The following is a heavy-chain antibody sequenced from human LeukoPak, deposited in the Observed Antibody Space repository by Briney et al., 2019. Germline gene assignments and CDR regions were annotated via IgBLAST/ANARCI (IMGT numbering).Heavy chain of an antibody. CDR3: ARDRGRRGITMRSDAFDI. Sequence: GGSLRLSCAASGFAFSRCWMRWVGRAPGKGREWVAHIKEDGTEKHYVDSVKGRFTISRDNAKNSLYLQMNSLRAEDTAVYYCARDRGRRGITMRSDAFDIWGQGTMVTVSS. CDR1: GFAFSRCW. V-gene: IGHV3-7*03. CDR2: IKEDGTEK. D-gene: IGHD3-22*01. J-gene: IGHJ3*02.